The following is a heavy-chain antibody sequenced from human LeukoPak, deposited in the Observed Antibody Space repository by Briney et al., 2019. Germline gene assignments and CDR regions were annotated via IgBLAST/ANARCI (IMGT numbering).Heavy chain of an antibody. CDR1: GFTFSSYA. J-gene: IGHJ4*02. CDR2: ISSNGGST. CDR3: ARDREGATDY. Sequence: GGSLRLSCAASGFTFSSYAMSWVRQAPGKGLEWVSAISSNGGSTYYANSVKGRFTISRDNSKNTLYLQMGSLRAEDMAVYYCARDREGATDYWGQGTLVTVSS. D-gene: IGHD1-26*01. V-gene: IGHV3-64*01.